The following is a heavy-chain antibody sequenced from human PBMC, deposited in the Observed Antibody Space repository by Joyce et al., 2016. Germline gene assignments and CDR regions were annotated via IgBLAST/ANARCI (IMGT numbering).Heavy chain of an antibody. CDR1: GGTFNSYA. CDR2: IIPLIGTA. J-gene: IGHJ6*02. Sequence: QVQLVQSGAEVKKPGSSVKVTCKASGGTFNSYAISWVRQAPGQGLGWMVGIIPLIGTANYAQKVQGRVTITADESSSTGYMELSSLRFEDTAVYYCASLMVHCSGAACRPNFYHYDVDVWGQGTAVTVSS. CDR3: ASLMVHCSGAACRPNFYHYDVDV. V-gene: IGHV1-69*01. D-gene: IGHD2-15*01.